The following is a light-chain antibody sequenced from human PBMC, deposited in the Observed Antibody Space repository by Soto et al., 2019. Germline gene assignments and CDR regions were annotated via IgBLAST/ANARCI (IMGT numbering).Light chain of an antibody. V-gene: IGKV3-11*01. Sequence: TVLTQSPDTLSLYPGERATLSCRASQSVSRSLAWYQQKPGQAPRLLIYDASNRATGIPARFSGSGSGTDFTLTISSLEPEDFAVYFCQQRYTWPSFGPGTKVDIK. CDR1: QSVSRS. J-gene: IGKJ3*01. CDR3: QQRYTWPS. CDR2: DAS.